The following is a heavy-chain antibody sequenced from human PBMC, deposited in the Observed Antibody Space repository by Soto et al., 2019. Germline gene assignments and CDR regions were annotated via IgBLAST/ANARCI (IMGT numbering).Heavy chain of an antibody. Sequence: QVQLQESGPGLVKPSQTLSLTCTVSGGSISSGGYYWSWIRQHPGKGLEWIGYIYYSGSTYYNPSLQSRVTISVDTSKNQFSLKLSSVTAADTAVYYCARDRVVGATPYYYYGMDVWGQGTTVTVSS. CDR3: ARDRVVGATPYYYYGMDV. J-gene: IGHJ6*02. CDR2: IYYSGST. D-gene: IGHD1-26*01. V-gene: IGHV4-31*03. CDR1: GGSISSGGYY.